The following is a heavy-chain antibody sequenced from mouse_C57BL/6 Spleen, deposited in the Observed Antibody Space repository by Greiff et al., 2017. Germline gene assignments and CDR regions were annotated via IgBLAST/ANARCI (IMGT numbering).Heavy chain of an antibody. CDR1: GYTFTSYW. J-gene: IGHJ4*01. V-gene: IGHV1-5*01. CDR3: TRSQGSSYAMDY. CDR2: IYPGNSDT. D-gene: IGHD1-1*01. Sequence: VQLKQSGTVLARPGASVKMSCKTSGYTFTSYWMHWVKQRPGQGLEWIGAIYPGNSDTSYNQKFKGKAKLTAVTSASTAYIELSSLTNEDSAVYYCTRSQGSSYAMDYWGQGTSVTVSS.